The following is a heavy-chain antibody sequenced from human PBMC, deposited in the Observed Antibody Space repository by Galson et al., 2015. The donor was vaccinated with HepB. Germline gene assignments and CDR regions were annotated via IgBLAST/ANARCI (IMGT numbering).Heavy chain of an antibody. CDR3: ARREVRGVTTYYYYGLDV. CDR1: GYNFNTYC. D-gene: IGHD3-10*01. CDR2: IDPGDAYT. J-gene: IGHJ6*02. Sequence: QSGAEVKKPGESLTISCQASGYNFNTYCITWVRQMPGKGLEWMGRIDPGDAYTEFSPSFQGHVTMSVDKSKSTAYLHWTSLRASDTAIYYCARREVRGVTTYYYYGLDVWGQGTTVTVSS. V-gene: IGHV5-10-1*01.